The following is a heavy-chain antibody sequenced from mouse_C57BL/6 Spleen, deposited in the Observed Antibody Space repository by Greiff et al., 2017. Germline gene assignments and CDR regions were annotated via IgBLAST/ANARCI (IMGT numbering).Heavy chain of an antibody. CDR1: GFTFSDAW. V-gene: IGHV6-6*01. D-gene: IGHD1-1*01. CDR3: TRRDFYYGSRDY. J-gene: IGHJ2*01. CDR2: IRNKANNHAT. Sequence: EVKLEESGGGLVQPGGSMKLSCAASGFTFSDAWMDWVRQSPEKGLEWVAEIRNKANNHATYYAESVKGRFIISRDDSKSSVYLQMNSLRAEDTGIYYCTRRDFYYGSRDYWGQGTTLTVSS.